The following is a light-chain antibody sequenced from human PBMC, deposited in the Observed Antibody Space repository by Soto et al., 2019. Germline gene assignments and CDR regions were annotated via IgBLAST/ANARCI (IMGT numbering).Light chain of an antibody. J-gene: IGKJ1*01. Sequence: DIVLTQSPATLSLSPGERATLYCGASQRVSGGFLAWYQQKPGLAPRLILYDTSFRATGIPDRFSGSGSGTDFTISIRRLEPVDFAVYYCQQYGSSPSFGQGTKVEIK. CDR3: QQYGSSPS. V-gene: IGKV3D-20*01. CDR1: QRVSGGF. CDR2: DTS.